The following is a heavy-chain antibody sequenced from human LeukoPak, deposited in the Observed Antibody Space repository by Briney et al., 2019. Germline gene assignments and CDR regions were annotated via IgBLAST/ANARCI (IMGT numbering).Heavy chain of an antibody. CDR1: GYTFTTYG. V-gene: IGHV1-18*01. J-gene: IGHJ3*01. CDR2: VSGNNGNT. Sequence: ASVKVSCKASGYTFTTYGISWVRQAPGQGLEWMGWVSGNNGNTNYAQKLQGRVTMTTDTSTNTAYMELRSLRSDDTAVYYCARDFFDVWGQGTMVTVPS. CDR3: ARDFFDV.